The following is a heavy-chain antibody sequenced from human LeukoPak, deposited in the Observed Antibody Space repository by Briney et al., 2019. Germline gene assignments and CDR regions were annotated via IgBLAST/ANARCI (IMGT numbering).Heavy chain of an antibody. CDR2: IKQDGSEK. V-gene: IGHV3-7*01. CDR1: AFTFSSYW. D-gene: IGHD3-10*01. Sequence: GGSLRLSCAASAFTFSSYWMSWVRQAPGKGLEWVANIKQDGSEKYYVDSVKGRFTISRDNSKNTLYLQMNSLRAEDTAVYYCAREGGSGSYSPDYYYYYMDVWGKGTTVTVSS. J-gene: IGHJ6*03. CDR3: AREGGSGSYSPDYYYYYMDV.